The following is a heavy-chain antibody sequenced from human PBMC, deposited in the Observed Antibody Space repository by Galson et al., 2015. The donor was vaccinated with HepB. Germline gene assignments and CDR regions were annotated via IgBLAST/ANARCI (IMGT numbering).Heavy chain of an antibody. Sequence: SETLSLTCAASGDSISNDRWWSWVRQPPGEGLEWIGEAYHSGGTNYRPSLESRVTISVDKSKNQFSLKLTSVTAADTAVYYCARAKEGRGYFDYWGQGTLVTVSS. CDR2: AYHSGGT. D-gene: IGHD3-10*01. J-gene: IGHJ4*02. CDR1: GDSISNDRW. V-gene: IGHV4-4*02. CDR3: ARAKEGRGYFDY.